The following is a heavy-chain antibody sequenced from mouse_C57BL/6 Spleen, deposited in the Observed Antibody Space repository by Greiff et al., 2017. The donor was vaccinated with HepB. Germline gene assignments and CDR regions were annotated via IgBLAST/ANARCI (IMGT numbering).Heavy chain of an antibody. CDR1: GFSFTSYA. CDR2: IWTGGGT. D-gene: IGHD1-1*01. CDR3: ARIPSITTVAYWYFDV. J-gene: IGHJ1*03. V-gene: IGHV2-9-1*01. Sequence: VQWVESGPGLVAPSQSLSITCTVSGFSFTSYAISWVRQPPGKGLEWLGVIWTGGGTNYNSALKSRLSISKDNSKSQVFLKMNSLQTDDTARYYCARIPSITTVAYWYFDVWGTGTTVTVSS.